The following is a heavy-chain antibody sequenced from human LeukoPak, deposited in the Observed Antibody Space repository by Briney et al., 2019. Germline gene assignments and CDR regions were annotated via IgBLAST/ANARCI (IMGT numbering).Heavy chain of an antibody. CDR3: ARDSDIVVVPAAISY. CDR1: GFTFSSYS. J-gene: IGHJ4*02. V-gene: IGHV3-21*01. D-gene: IGHD2-2*01. Sequence: PGGSLRLSCAASGFTFSSYSMNWVRQAPGKGLEWVSSISSSSSYMYYADSVKGRFTISRDNAKNSLYLQMNSLRAEDTAVYYCARDSDIVVVPAAISYWGQGTLVTVSS. CDR2: ISSSSSYM.